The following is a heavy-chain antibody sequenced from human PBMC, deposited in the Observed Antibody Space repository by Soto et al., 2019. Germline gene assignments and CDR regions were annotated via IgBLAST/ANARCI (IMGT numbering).Heavy chain of an antibody. V-gene: IGHV4-30-4*01. J-gene: IGHJ6*02. CDR2: IYYSGST. Sequence: PSETLSLTCTVSGGAIISGDYYFIGIRQPPWNGLELIGYIYYSGSTYYNPSLKSRVTISVDTSKNQFSLKLSSVTAADTAVYYCARLYGSGYGMDVWGQGTTVTVSS. D-gene: IGHD3-10*01. CDR3: ARLYGSGYGMDV. CDR1: GGAIISGDYY.